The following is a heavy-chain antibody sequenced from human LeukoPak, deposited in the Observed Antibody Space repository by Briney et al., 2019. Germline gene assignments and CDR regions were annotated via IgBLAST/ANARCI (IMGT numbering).Heavy chain of an antibody. D-gene: IGHD1-26*01. CDR2: ISGSGGST. CDR3: AKGRRGGSYRILDY. CDR1: GFTFSSYA. J-gene: IGHJ4*02. V-gene: IGHV3-23*01. Sequence: GGSLRLSCAASGFTFSSYAMSWVRQAPGKGLEWVSAISGSGGSTYYADSVKGRFTISRDNSKNTLYLQMNSLRAEDTAVYYCAKGRRGGSYRILDYWGQGTLVTVSS.